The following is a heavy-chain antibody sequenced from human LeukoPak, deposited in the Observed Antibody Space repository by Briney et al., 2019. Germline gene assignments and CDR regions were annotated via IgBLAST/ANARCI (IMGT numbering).Heavy chain of an antibody. CDR1: GGSISSYY. J-gene: IGHJ4*02. Sequence: SETLSLTCTVSGGSISSYYWSWIRQPPGKGLEWIGYIYYSGSTNYNPSLKSRVTISVDTSKNQFSLKLSSVTAADTAVYYCARARSSGQTPDYWGQGTLVTVSS. D-gene: IGHD6-19*01. CDR2: IYYSGST. CDR3: ARARSSGQTPDY. V-gene: IGHV4-59*01.